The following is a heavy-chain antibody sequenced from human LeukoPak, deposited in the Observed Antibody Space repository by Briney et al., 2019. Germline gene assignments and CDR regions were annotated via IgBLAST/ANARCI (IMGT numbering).Heavy chain of an antibody. J-gene: IGHJ4*02. V-gene: IGHV5-51*01. CDR1: GYSFTSYW. D-gene: IGHD2-2*01. CDR3: ARARGYCSSTSCYGDY. CDR2: IYPGDSDT. Sequence: GESLKISCKGSGYSFTSYWIGWVRQMPGKGLEWMGIIYPGDSDTRYSPSFQGQVTISADKSISTAYLQWSSLKASDTAMYYCARARGYCSSTSCYGDYWGQGTLVTVSS.